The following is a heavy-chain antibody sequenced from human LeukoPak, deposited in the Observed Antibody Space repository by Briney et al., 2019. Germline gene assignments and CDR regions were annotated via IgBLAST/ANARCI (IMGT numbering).Heavy chain of an antibody. D-gene: IGHD1-26*01. CDR3: ARDRGVVGNFDY. CDR1: GGSISSSSYY. CDR2: IYYSGSA. J-gene: IGHJ4*02. V-gene: IGHV4-39*07. Sequence: SETLSLTCTVSGGSISSSSYYWGWIRQPPGKGLEWIGSIYYSGSADYNPSLKSRVTISVDTSKNQFSLKLSSVTAADTAVYYCARDRGVVGNFDYWGQGTLATVSS.